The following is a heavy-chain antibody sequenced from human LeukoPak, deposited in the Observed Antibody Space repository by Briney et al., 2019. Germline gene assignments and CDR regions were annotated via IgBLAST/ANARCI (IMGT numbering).Heavy chain of an antibody. Sequence: PGRSLRLSCAASGFTFSSYSMNWVRQAPGKGLEWVSYISSSSSTIYYADSVKGRFTISRDNAKNSLYLQMNSLRAEDTAVYYCARDWGLQFFDYWGQGTLVTVSS. CDR2: ISSSSSTI. D-gene: IGHD2-21*02. CDR1: GFTFSSYS. J-gene: IGHJ4*02. V-gene: IGHV3-48*01. CDR3: ARDWGLQFFDY.